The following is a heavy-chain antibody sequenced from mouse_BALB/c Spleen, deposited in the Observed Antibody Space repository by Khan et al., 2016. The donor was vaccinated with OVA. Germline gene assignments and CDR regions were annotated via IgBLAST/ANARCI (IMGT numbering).Heavy chain of an antibody. V-gene: IGHV9-1*02. D-gene: IGHD6-2*01. CDR1: GYTFTNYG. J-gene: IGHJ1*01. Sequence: QIQLVKSGPELKKPGETVKISCKASGYTFTNYGMNWVKQAPGKGLKWMGWINTYTGEPTYADDFKGRFVFSLETSASTAYLQISNLKNDDMTTDFCARISSYWYSDVWGAGTTVTVSS. CDR3: ARISSYWYSDV. CDR2: INTYTGEP.